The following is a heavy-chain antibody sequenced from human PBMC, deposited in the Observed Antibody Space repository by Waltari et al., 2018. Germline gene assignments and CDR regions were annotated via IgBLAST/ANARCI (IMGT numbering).Heavy chain of an antibody. CDR3: AVTGDFMGYYFDY. D-gene: IGHD7-27*01. J-gene: IGHJ4*02. CDR2: IYSGGST. CDR1: GFTFDDYG. Sequence: EVQLVESGGGVVRPGGSLRLSCAASGFTFDDYGMSWVRQAPGKGLEWVSVIYSGGSTYYADSVKGRFTISRDNSKNTLYLQMNSLRAEDTAVYYCAVTGDFMGYYFDYWGQGTLVTVSS. V-gene: IGHV3-66*01.